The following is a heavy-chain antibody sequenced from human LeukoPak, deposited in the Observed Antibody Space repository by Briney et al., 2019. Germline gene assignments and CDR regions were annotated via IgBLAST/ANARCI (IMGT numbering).Heavy chain of an antibody. Sequence: PGGSLRLSCAASGFTFSSYAMHWVRQAPGRGLERVAVISYDGSNKYYADSVKGRFTISRDNAKNSLYLQMNSLRAEDTAVYYCARAFRYYDILTGWPYYFDYWGQGTLVTVSS. D-gene: IGHD3-9*01. CDR2: ISYDGSNK. CDR3: ARAFRYYDILTGWPYYFDY. CDR1: GFTFSSYA. V-gene: IGHV3-30-3*01. J-gene: IGHJ4*02.